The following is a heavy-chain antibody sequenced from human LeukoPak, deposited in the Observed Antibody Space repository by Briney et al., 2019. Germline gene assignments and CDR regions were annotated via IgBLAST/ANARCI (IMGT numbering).Heavy chain of an antibody. Sequence: GESLKISSWASGDSFISYWIGWGRRMPRKGLEWMEFIYPGDCSTRYSPSFQGQVTISADKSTSTAYLQWSSLKASDTAMYYCARHHVGRSSSCARDYYCYYYMDLWRKVTTVTVSS. V-gene: IGHV5-51*01. J-gene: IGHJ6*03. CDR1: GDSFISYW. D-gene: IGHD6-6*01. CDR2: IYPGDCST. CDR3: ARHHVGRSSSCARDYYCYYYMDL.